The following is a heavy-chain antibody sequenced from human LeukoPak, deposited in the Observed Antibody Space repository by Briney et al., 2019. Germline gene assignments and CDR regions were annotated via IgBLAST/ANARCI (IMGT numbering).Heavy chain of an antibody. Sequence: GGSLRLSCAASGFTFSSYSMNWVRQAPGKGLEWVSYISSSSSTIYYADSVKGRFTISRDNAKNSLYLQMNSLRAEDTAVYYCARDLVGTGTPDDYWGQGTLVTVSS. CDR3: ARDLVGTGTPDDY. CDR1: GFTFSSYS. J-gene: IGHJ4*02. D-gene: IGHD1/OR15-1a*01. V-gene: IGHV3-48*01. CDR2: ISSSSSTI.